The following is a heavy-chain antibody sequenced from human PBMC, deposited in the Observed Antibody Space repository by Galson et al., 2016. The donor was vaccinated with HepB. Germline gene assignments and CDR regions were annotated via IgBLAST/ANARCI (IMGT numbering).Heavy chain of an antibody. CDR3: STWGFTLGIDH. CDR2: ISYDEIKA. V-gene: IGHV3-30*03. J-gene: IGHJ4*02. D-gene: IGHD3-16*01. CDR1: GFSFDSYG. Sequence: SLRLSCAASGFSFDSYGMHWVRQAPGKGLEWVAVISYDEIKADYADSVKGRFTISGDNSDETLFLRMHSLKTEDTATYYCSTWGFTLGIDHWGRGIQVTVSS.